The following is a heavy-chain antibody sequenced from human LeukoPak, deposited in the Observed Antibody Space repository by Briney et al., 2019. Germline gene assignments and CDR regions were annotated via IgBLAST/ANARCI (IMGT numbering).Heavy chain of an antibody. J-gene: IGHJ6*02. CDR1: GGSFSGYY. V-gene: IGHV4-34*01. CDR2: INHSGST. Sequence: SETLSLTCAVYGGSFSGYYWSWIRQPPGKGLEWIGEINHSGSTNYNPSLKSRVTISVDTSKNLFSLKLSSVTAADTAVYYCARDNYYYGMGVWGQGTTVTVSS. CDR3: ARDNYYYGMGV.